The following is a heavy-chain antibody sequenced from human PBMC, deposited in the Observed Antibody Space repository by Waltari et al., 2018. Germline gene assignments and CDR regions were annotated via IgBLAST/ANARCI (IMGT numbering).Heavy chain of an antibody. CDR3: ARVGGTSVFDI. V-gene: IGHV3-64*07. J-gene: IGHJ3*02. CDR2: INYGDGSA. CDR1: GFAFSLYS. Sequence: EEQLVESGGGLVQPGGSLRLSCAASGFAFSLYSMHWVRQAPGKGRVSVSNINYGDGSAFYADSVKGRFTISRDNSKKMVYLQMGSLRAEDMAVYYCARVGGTSVFDIWGQGTRVTVSS. D-gene: IGHD1-26*01.